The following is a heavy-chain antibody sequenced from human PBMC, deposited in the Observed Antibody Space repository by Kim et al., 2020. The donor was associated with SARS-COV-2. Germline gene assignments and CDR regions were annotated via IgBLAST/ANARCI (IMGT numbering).Heavy chain of an antibody. V-gene: IGHV3-30*04. D-gene: IGHD3-10*01. J-gene: IGHJ5*02. CDR1: GFTFSSYA. CDR2: ISYDGSNK. Sequence: GGSLRLSCAASGFTFSSYAMHWVRQAPGKGLEWVAVISYDGSNKYYADSVKGRFTISRDNSKNTLYLQMNSLRAEDTAVYYCARDHREVLLWFGELPKYNWFDPWGQGTLVTVSS. CDR3: ARDHREVLLWFGELPKYNWFDP.